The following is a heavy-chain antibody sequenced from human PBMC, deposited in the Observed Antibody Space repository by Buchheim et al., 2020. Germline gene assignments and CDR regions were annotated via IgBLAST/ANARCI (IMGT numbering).Heavy chain of an antibody. CDR3: ARTLTGTTYFDY. D-gene: IGHD1-20*01. CDR2: IYYSGST. Sequence: QVQLQESGPGLVKPSQTLSLTCTVSGGPISSGGYSWSWIRQHPGKGLEWIGYIYYSGSTYYNPSLKSRVTISIDTSKNQFSLKLISVTAADTAVYFCARTLTGTTYFDYWGQGTL. V-gene: IGHV4-31*03. CDR1: GGPISSGGYS. J-gene: IGHJ4*02.